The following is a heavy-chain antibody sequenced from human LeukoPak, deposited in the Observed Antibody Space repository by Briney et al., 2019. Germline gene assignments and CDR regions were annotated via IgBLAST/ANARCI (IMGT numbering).Heavy chain of an antibody. CDR2: MNPNSGNT. CDR1: GYTFTSYG. Sequence: GASVKVSCKASGYTFTSYGISWVRQATGQGLEWMGWMNPNSGNTGSAQKFRGRVTITRDTSISTAYMELSSLRSEDTAVYYCARGSTYDFWSAYSHYYFDYWGQGTLVTVSS. D-gene: IGHD3-3*01. V-gene: IGHV1-8*03. J-gene: IGHJ4*02. CDR3: ARGSTYDFWSAYSHYYFDY.